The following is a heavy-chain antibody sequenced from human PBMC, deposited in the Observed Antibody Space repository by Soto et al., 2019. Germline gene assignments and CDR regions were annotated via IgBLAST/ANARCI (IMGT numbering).Heavy chain of an antibody. D-gene: IGHD6-19*01. CDR3: APSRTSITVAGETEYYFDY. J-gene: IGHJ4*02. CDR2: INPNSGCT. Sequence: GASVKVSCKASGYTFTGYYVHWVLQAPGQGLEWMGWINPNSGCTNYAQNFQGWVTMTRDTSISTAYMELRRLRSDDRAVYYCAPSRTSITVAGETEYYFDYWGQATLVTVSS. CDR1: GYTFTGYY. V-gene: IGHV1-2*04.